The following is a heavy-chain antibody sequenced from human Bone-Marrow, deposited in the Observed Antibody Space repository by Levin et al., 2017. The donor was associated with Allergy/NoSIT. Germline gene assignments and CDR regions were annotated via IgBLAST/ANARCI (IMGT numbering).Heavy chain of an antibody. D-gene: IGHD3-10*01. Sequence: SQTLSLTCSVSGGSIITASYWWGWIRQPPGKGLEWIGTINYSGTTYYNPSLKSRVTMSVDTSKNQFSLHLSSVTAADTTVYYCARQKGLGAWSFDYWGQGILVTVSS. CDR2: INYSGTT. J-gene: IGHJ4*02. V-gene: IGHV4-39*01. CDR1: GGSIITASYW. CDR3: ARQKGLGAWSFDY.